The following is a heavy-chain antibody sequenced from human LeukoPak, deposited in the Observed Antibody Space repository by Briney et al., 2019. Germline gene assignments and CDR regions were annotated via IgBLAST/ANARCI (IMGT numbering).Heavy chain of an antibody. J-gene: IGHJ4*02. CDR3: TRSDCSSGRCPGFDN. CDR1: GDTVSSNSAA. Sequence: SQTLSLTCAISGDTVSSNSAAWNWIRQSPSRGLEWLGRTYYRSKWFINYAPSVKSRIIIDPDTPKNQVSLQLNSVTPEDTAVYYCTRSDCSSGRCPGFDNWGQGTLVTASS. CDR2: TYYRSKWFI. D-gene: IGHD6-19*01. V-gene: IGHV6-1*01.